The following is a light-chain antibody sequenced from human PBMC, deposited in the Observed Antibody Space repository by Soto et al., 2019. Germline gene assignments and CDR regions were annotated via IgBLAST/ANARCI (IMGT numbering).Light chain of an antibody. CDR1: QSIGSW. CDR3: QQYNDFQYT. CDR2: KAT. V-gene: IGKV1-5*03. J-gene: IGKJ2*01. Sequence: TQSPATLSVSLGGRATLSCRASQSIGSWLAWYQQKPGKAPKLLIYKATNLQSGVPSRFSGSGSGTDFSLTISSLQPVDSATYFCQQYNDFQYTFGPGTKLEI.